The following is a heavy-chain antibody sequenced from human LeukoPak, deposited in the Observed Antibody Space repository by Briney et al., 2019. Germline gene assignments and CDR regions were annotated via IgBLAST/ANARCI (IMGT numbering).Heavy chain of an antibody. V-gene: IGHV3-21*01. J-gene: IGHJ4*02. Sequence: GGSLRLSCAASGFTFSSYSMNWVRQAPRQGLEGFSAISSSSSYIYYADSVKGRFTISRDNAKNSLYLQMNSLRAEDTAVYYCAREPLYYDILTGDYYFDYWGQGTLVTVSS. CDR3: AREPLYYDILTGDYYFDY. CDR1: GFTFSSYS. CDR2: ISSSSSYI. D-gene: IGHD3-9*01.